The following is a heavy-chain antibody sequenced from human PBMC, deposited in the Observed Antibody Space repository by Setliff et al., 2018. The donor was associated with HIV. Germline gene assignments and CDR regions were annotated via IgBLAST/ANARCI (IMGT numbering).Heavy chain of an antibody. CDR2: INHSGST. CDR1: GGSFSGYY. D-gene: IGHD3-16*01. Sequence: SETLSLTCAVYGGSFSGYYWSWIRQPPGKGLEWIGEINHSGSTNYNMSLWSRVTISLDASGNQFSLELISVTAADTAVYYCAGGPGSTSIDYWAQGTLVTVSS. J-gene: IGHJ4*02. CDR3: AGGPGSTSIDY. V-gene: IGHV4-34*01.